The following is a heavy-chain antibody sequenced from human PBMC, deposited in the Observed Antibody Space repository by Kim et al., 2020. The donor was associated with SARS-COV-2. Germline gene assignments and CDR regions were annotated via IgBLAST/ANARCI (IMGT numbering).Heavy chain of an antibody. CDR2: FDPEDGET. CDR1: GYTLTELF. CDR3: ATAGEDYGALALIDGDYYYGMDV. Sequence: ASVKVSCKVSGYTLTELFMHWVRQAPGKGLEWMGGFDPEDGETIYAQKFQGRVTMTEDTSTDTAYMELSSLRSEDTAVYYCATAGEDYGALALIDGDYYYGMDVWGQGTTVTVSS. J-gene: IGHJ6*02. V-gene: IGHV1-24*01. D-gene: IGHD4-17*01.